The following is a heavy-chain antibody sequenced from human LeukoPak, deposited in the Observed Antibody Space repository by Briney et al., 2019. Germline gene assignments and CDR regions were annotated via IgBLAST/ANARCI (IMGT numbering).Heavy chain of an antibody. V-gene: IGHV3-23*01. J-gene: IGHJ4*02. D-gene: IGHD3-22*01. CDR2: ISSSGDVT. CDR1: GFTFSYYA. Sequence: GGSLRLSCAASGFTFSYYAMSWVRQAPGKGLEWVSSISSSGDVTFYTDPVKGRFTISRDNSKNTLYLQMNSLRAEDTAVYYCAKDRPNYYESNGHYYRLNGDYWGQGTLVTVSS. CDR3: AKDRPNYYESNGHYYRLNGDY.